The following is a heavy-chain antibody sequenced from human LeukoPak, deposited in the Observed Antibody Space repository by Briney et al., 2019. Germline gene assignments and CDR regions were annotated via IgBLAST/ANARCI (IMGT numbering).Heavy chain of an antibody. V-gene: IGHV3-30*02. J-gene: IGHJ4*02. CDR3: AKAPVTTCRGAFCYPFDY. CDR2: IRYDGSKK. CDR1: GFTFSSYG. Sequence: AGGSLRLPCAASGFTFSSYGMHWVRQAPGKGLEWVAFIRYDGSKKYYADSVKGRFTISRDNSKNTLYLQMNSLRAEDTAVYYCAKAPVTTCRGAFCYPFDYWGLGTLVTVSS. D-gene: IGHD2-15*01.